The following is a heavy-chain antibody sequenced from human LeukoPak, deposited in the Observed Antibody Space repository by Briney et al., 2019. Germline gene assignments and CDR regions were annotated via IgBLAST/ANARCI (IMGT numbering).Heavy chain of an antibody. CDR2: SYYSRTT. CDR3: ARSHYSSGWTFDY. J-gene: IGHJ4*02. Sequence: PSETLSLTCTVSGGSITYFYWSWIRQPPGKELEWIGYSYYSRTTNYNPSIKSRVTISVDTSKNQFSLKLTSVSAADTAVYYCARSHYSSGWTFDYWGQGTLVTVSS. D-gene: IGHD6-19*01. V-gene: IGHV4-59*01. CDR1: GGSITYFY.